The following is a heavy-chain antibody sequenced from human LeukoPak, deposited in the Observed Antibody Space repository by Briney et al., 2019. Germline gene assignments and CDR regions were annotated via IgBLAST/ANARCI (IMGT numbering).Heavy chain of an antibody. D-gene: IGHD6-13*01. J-gene: IGHJ4*02. CDR2: ISWDGGST. V-gene: IGHV3-43*01. CDR3: AKDIGIAGDY. CDR1: GFTFDDYT. Sequence: GGSLRLSCAASGFTFDDYTMHWVRQAPGKGLEWVSLISWDGGSTYYANSVKGRFTISRDNSKNSLYLQMNSLRAEDTALYYCAKDIGIAGDYWGQGTLVTVSS.